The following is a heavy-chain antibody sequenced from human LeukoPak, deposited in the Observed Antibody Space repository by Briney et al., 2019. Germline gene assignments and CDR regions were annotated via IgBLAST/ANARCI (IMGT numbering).Heavy chain of an antibody. CDR3: AREGYYYDSSGYYPRSNYFDY. V-gene: IGHV3-33*01. D-gene: IGHD3-22*01. Sequence: PGGSLRLSCAASGFTFSSYGMHWVRQAPGKGLEGVAVIWYDGSNKYYADSVKGRFTISRDNSKNTLYLQMNSLRAEDTAVYYCAREGYYYDSSGYYPRSNYFDYWGQGTLVAVSS. CDR1: GFTFSSYG. J-gene: IGHJ4*02. CDR2: IWYDGSNK.